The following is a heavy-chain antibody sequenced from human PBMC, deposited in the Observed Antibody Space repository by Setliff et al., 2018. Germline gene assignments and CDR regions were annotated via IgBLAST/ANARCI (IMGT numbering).Heavy chain of an antibody. Sequence: SQTLSLTCAVYGGSFSGYYWSWIRQPPGKGLEWIGEINHSGSTNYNPSLKSRVTISVDTSKNQFSLKLSSVTAADTAVYYCARLSRMTTKRDDAVDIWGQGTMVTV. CDR3: ARLSRMTTKRDDAVDI. CDR2: INHSGST. V-gene: IGHV4-34*01. D-gene: IGHD4-17*01. J-gene: IGHJ3*02. CDR1: GGSFSGYY.